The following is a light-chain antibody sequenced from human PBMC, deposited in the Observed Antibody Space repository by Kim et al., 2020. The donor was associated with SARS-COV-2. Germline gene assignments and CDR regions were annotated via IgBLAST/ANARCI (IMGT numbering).Light chain of an antibody. CDR1: QSVNSK. Sequence: EIVMTQSPATLSVSPGERATLSCSASQSVNSKIAWYQQKPGQAPRLLIFGASTRATGIPARFSGSGSGTEFTLTISSLQSEDFAVYYCQQYINWPPPGTFGLGTKLEIK. CDR2: GAS. J-gene: IGKJ2*02. V-gene: IGKV3-15*01. CDR3: QQYINWPPPGT.